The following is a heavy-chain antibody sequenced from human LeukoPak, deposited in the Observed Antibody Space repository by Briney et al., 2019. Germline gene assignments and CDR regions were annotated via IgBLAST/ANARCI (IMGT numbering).Heavy chain of an antibody. D-gene: IGHD6-19*01. CDR1: GGSISSYY. V-gene: IGHV4-59*08. CDR3: ARYGGSGWVIDN. J-gene: IGHJ4*02. CDR2: IYYTGAT. Sequence: KPSETLSLTCTGSGGSISSYYWTWIRQPPGKGLEWIGYIYYTGATSYNPYLKSRVTISVDTSKKQFSLKLTSVTAADTAVYYCARYGGSGWVIDNWGQGTLVTVSS.